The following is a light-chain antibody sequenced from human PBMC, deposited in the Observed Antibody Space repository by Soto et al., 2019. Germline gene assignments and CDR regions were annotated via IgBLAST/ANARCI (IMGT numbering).Light chain of an antibody. CDR2: DVS. V-gene: IGLV2-14*01. CDR1: SSDVGGYNY. Sequence: QSALTQPASVSGSPGQSITISCTGTSSDVGGYNYVSWYQQHPGKAPKLMIYDVSNRPSGVSNRFSGSKSGNTASLTISGLQAEDEADYYCCSYTISSTYVFGTGTKDTLL. J-gene: IGLJ1*01. CDR3: CSYTISSTYV.